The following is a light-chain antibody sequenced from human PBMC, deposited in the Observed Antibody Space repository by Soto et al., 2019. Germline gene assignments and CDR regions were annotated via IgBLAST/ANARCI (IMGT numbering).Light chain of an antibody. CDR3: QQYSNSPPWT. V-gene: IGKV3-20*01. Sequence: EIVLTQSPGTLSLSPGDRATLSCRASQSVGSNYLGWYQQKPGQTPRLLIYGTSNRATGIPDRFSGSGSGTDFTLTISRLEPEEGAVYYCQQYSNSPPWTFGQGTKVDIK. CDR1: QSVGSNY. J-gene: IGKJ1*01. CDR2: GTS.